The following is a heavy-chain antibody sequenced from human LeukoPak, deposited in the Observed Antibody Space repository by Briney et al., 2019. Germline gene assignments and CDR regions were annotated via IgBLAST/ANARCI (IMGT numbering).Heavy chain of an antibody. Sequence: PGGSLRLSCAASGSTFSGYAMHWVRQAPGKGLVWVAVISYDGSNKCYADSVKGRFSISRDDSKNTLYLQMNSLRPEDTAVYYCARGYHHDYWGQGTLVTVSS. D-gene: IGHD1-14*01. CDR2: ISYDGSNK. J-gene: IGHJ4*02. CDR3: ARGYHHDY. CDR1: GSTFSGYA. V-gene: IGHV3-30-3*01.